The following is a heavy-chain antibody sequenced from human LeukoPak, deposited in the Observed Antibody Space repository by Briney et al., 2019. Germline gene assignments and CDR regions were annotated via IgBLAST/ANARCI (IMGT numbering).Heavy chain of an antibody. Sequence: PGRSLRLSCAAPGFTFSSYGMHWVRQAPGKGLEWVAVISYDGSNKYYADSVKGRFTISRDNSKNTLYLQMNSLRAEDTAVYYCASLPQYSGYVAWGQGTLVTVSS. J-gene: IGHJ4*02. V-gene: IGHV3-30*03. D-gene: IGHD5-12*01. CDR2: ISYDGSNK. CDR3: ASLPQYSGYVA. CDR1: GFTFSSYG.